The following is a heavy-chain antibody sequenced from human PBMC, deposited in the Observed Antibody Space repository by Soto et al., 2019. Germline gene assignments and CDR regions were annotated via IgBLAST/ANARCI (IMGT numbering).Heavy chain of an antibody. D-gene: IGHD6-13*01. CDR1: GGSFSGYY. J-gene: IGHJ4*02. V-gene: IGHV4-34*01. CDR2: INHSGST. Sequence: LSLTCAVYGGSFSGYYWSWIRQPPGKGLEWIGEINHSGSTNYNPSLKSRVTISVDTSKNQFSLKLSSVTAADTAVYYCARGGSSSWYRDFDYWGQGTLVTVSS. CDR3: ARGGSSSWYRDFDY.